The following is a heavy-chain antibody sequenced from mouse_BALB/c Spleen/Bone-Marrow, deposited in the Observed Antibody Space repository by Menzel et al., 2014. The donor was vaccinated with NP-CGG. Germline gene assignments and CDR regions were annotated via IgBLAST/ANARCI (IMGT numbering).Heavy chain of an antibody. D-gene: IGHD2-3*01. J-gene: IGHJ2*01. V-gene: IGHV3-8*02. CDR2: ISYSGST. CDR3: ATYDGYCFDY. CDR1: GDSITSGY. Sequence: EVQVVESGPSLVKPSQPLSLTCSVTGDSITSGYWNWIRKFPGNKLEYMGYISYSGSTYYNPSLKSRISITRDTSENXYYLQLNSVTTEDTATYYCATYDGYCFDYWGQGTTLTVSS.